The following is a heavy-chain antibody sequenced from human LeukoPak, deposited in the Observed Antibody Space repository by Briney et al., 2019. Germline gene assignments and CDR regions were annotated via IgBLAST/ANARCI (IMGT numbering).Heavy chain of an antibody. CDR1: GFTFSSYS. CDR3: ARDLAAAGYYYYYGMDI. CDR2: ISSSSSTI. J-gene: IGHJ6*02. V-gene: IGHV3-48*02. D-gene: IGHD6-13*01. Sequence: GGSLRLSCAASGFTFSSYSMNWVRQAPGKGLEWVSYISSSSSTIYYADSVKGRFTISRDNAKNSLYLQMNSLRDEDTAVYYCARDLAAAGYYYYYGMDIWGQGTTVTVSS.